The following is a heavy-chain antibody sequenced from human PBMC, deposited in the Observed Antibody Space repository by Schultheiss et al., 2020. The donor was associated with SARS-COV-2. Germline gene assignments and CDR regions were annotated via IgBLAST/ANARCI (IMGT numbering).Heavy chain of an antibody. CDR1: GFSFSIYN. J-gene: IGHJ4*02. CDR3: ARAEGDPYGSGSYYGTLDY. CDR2: ISYDGSNK. Sequence: GESLKISCAASGFSFSIYNMHWVRQAPGKGLEWVAVISYDGSNKYYADSVKDRFTISRDNSKNTLYLEMNRLRTEDTSLYYCARAEGDPYGSGSYYGTLDYWGQGTLVTVSS. V-gene: IGHV3-30*04. D-gene: IGHD3-10*01.